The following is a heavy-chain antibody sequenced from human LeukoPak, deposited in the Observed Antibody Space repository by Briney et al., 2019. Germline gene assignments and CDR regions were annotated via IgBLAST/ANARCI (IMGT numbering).Heavy chain of an antibody. CDR1: GYTFTSYY. Sequence: GASVKVSCTASGYTFTSYYMHWVRQAPGQGLEWMGIINPSGGSTSYAQKFQGRVTMTRDTSTSTVYMELSSLRSEDTAVYYCASARSTTYGMDVWGQGTTVTVSS. CDR2: INPSGGST. J-gene: IGHJ6*02. CDR3: ASARSTTYGMDV. D-gene: IGHD2-2*01. V-gene: IGHV1-46*01.